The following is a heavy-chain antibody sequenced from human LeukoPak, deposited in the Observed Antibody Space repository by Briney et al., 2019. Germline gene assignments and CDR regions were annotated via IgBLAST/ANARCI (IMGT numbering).Heavy chain of an antibody. CDR3: AKGTSGSYNYYYYYMDV. V-gene: IGHV3-30*02. D-gene: IGHD3-10*01. CDR2: IRYDGSNK. CDR1: GFTFSSYG. J-gene: IGHJ6*03. Sequence: GGSLRLSCAASGFTFSSYGMHWVRQAPGKGLEWVAFIRYDGSNKYYADSVKGRFTISRDNSKNTLYLQMNSLRAEDTAVYYCAKGTSGSYNYYYYYMDVWGKGTTVTISS.